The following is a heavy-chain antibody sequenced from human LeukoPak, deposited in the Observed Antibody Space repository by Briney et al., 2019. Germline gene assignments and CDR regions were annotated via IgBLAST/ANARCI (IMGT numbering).Heavy chain of an antibody. CDR2: ISGSGGST. J-gene: IGHJ3*02. V-gene: IGHV3-23*01. D-gene: IGHD2-15*01. CDR1: GFTFSSYG. CDR3: AKAWVAVSDAFDI. Sequence: GGSLRLSCAASGFTFSSYGMSWVRQAPGKGLEWVSAISGSGGSTYYADSVKGRFTISRDNSKNTLYLQMNSLRAEDTAVYYCAKAWVAVSDAFDIWGQGTMVTVSS.